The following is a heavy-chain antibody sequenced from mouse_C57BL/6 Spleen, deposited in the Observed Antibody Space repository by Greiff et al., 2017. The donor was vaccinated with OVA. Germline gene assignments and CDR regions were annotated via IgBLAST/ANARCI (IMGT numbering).Heavy chain of an antibody. D-gene: IGHD1-1*01. V-gene: IGHV1-69*01. J-gene: IGHJ2*01. CDR1: GYTFTSYW. CDR3: ARKKLITTVVPFDY. Sequence: VQLQQPGAELVMPGASVKLSCKASGYTFTSYWMHWVKQRPGQGLEWIGEIDPSDSYTNYNQKFKGKSTLTVDKSSSTAYMQLSSLTSGDSAVYYGARKKLITTVVPFDYWGQGTTLTVSS. CDR2: IDPSDSYT.